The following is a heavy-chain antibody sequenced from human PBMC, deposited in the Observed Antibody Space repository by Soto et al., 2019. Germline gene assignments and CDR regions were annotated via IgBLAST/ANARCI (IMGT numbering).Heavy chain of an antibody. CDR3: ARDLAVAGLNAFDI. J-gene: IGHJ3*02. V-gene: IGHV1-2*04. CDR2: INPNSGGT. Sequence: ASVKVSCKASGYTFTGYYMHWVRQAPGQGLEWMGWINPNSGGTNYAQKFQGWVTMTRDTSISTAYMELSRLRSDDTAVYYCARDLAVAGLNAFDIWGQGTMVTVSS. CDR1: GYTFTGYY. D-gene: IGHD6-19*01.